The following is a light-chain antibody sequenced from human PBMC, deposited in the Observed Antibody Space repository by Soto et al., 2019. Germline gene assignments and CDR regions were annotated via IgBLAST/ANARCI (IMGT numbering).Light chain of an antibody. Sequence: EIVMTQAPGTLALAPGERATLSCRPTRQVISSALAWYQQKVGRAPRLLIYGASSLATGIPDRFSGSGSGTDFTLTITRLEPEDFAVYYCQQYGSTPRTFGQGTRLEIK. CDR2: GAS. CDR3: QQYGSTPRT. V-gene: IGKV3-20*01. J-gene: IGKJ5*01. CDR1: RQVISSA.